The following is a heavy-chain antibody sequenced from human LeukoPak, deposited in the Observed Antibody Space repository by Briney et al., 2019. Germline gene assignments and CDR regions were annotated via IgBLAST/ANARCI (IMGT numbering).Heavy chain of an antibody. CDR1: GFTVSSNY. V-gene: IGHV3-23*01. CDR2: ISGSGGST. D-gene: IGHD3-22*01. CDR3: AKAARDSSGYYPY. J-gene: IGHJ4*02. Sequence: GGSLRLSCAASGFTVSSNYMNWVRQAPGKGLEWVSAISGSGGSTYYADSVKGRFTISRDNSKNTLYLQMNSLRAEDTAVYYCAKAARDSSGYYPYWGQGTLVTVSS.